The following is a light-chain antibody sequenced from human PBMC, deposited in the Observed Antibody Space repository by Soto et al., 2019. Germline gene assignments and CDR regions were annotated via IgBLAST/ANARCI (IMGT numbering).Light chain of an antibody. CDR2: GVS. V-gene: IGLV2-14*01. CDR3: SSFTSSYFYV. J-gene: IGLJ1*01. CDR1: GSDVGGYNY. Sequence: QSVLTQPASVSGSPGQSIAISCTGSGSDVGGYNYVSWYQQHPGKAPKLIIYGVSHQPSGVSPRFSASRSAYTAFLTISGLQHEDEADYYCSSFTSSYFYVFGPGTKVTVL.